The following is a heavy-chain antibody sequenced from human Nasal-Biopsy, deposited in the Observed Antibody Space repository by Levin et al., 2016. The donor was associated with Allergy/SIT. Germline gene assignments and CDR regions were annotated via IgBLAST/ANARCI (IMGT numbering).Heavy chain of an antibody. CDR3: SRIRRFHFDLDV. CDR1: GDTFTDFH. J-gene: IGHJ6*02. V-gene: IGHV1-69-2*01. D-gene: IGHD2/OR15-2a*01. Sequence: ASVKVSCKMFGDTFTDFHIHWVKEAPGKGLQWMGRVDAENGQTIYAENFQARVTITADTSAATSYMELVSLRSEDAAVYYCSRIRRFHFDLDVWGQGTPVTVSS. CDR2: VDAENGQT.